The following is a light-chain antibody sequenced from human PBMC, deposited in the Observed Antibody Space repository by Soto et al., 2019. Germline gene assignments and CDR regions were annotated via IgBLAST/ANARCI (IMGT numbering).Light chain of an antibody. J-gene: IGKJ3*01. CDR2: GAS. Sequence: EVVMTQSPGTLSLSAGERATVSCRARQSISSDLAWYQQKPGQAPRLLIYGASTRATDIPARFSGGGSGTEFTLTISSLQSEDSAIYYCQQYHDWPPITFGPGTKVHIK. CDR3: QQYHDWPPIT. V-gene: IGKV3-15*01. CDR1: QSISSD.